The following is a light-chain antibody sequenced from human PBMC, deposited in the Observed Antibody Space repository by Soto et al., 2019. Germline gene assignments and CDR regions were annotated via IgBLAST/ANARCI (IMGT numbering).Light chain of an antibody. CDR1: QSVSTSN. J-gene: IGKJ1*01. Sequence: IVLTQSPGTLSSSPGERATLSCRASQSVSTSNLAWYQQRPGRAPRLLIYGASRRATGIPDRFSGSGSGTDSTLTISRLEPEDLAVYYCQQYDNSVWTFGQGTKVDIK. CDR3: QQYDNSVWT. CDR2: GAS. V-gene: IGKV3-20*01.